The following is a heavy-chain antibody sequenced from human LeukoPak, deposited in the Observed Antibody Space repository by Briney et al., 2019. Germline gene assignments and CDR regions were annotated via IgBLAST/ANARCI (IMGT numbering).Heavy chain of an antibody. CDR3: ARLRSDYDHYYYGMDV. CDR2: IYYSGST. V-gene: IGHV4-59*08. D-gene: IGHD3-22*01. Sequence: PSETLSLTCTVSGGSISSYYRSWIRQPPGKGLEWIGYIYYSGSTNYNPSLKSRVTISVDTSKNQFSLKLSSVTAADTAVYYCARLRSDYDHYYYGMDVWGQGTTVTVSS. CDR1: GGSISSYY. J-gene: IGHJ6*02.